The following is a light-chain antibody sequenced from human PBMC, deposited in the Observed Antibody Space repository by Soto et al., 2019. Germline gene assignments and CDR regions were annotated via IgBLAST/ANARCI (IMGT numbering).Light chain of an antibody. CDR2: GVS. Sequence: EIVLTQSPGTLSLSPGEKATLSCRASQSVGDTFLSWYQQKPGLAPRLLIYGVSNRATGIPDRFSGSGSGTTFIHASSCLEPEDLALNYCGQFVSTPPRTSGQGTKVDIK. J-gene: IGKJ1*01. CDR3: GQFVSTPPRT. V-gene: IGKV3-20*01. CDR1: QSVGDTF.